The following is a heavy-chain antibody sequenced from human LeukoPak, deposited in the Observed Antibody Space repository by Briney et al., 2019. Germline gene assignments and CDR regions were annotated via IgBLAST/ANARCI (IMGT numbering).Heavy chain of an antibody. CDR2: IWYDGSNK. Sequence: GGSLRLSCAASGFTFSSYGMHWVRQAPGKGLEWVAVIWYDGSNKYYADSVKGRFTISRDNSKNTLYPQMNSLRAEDTAVYYCAKDDGSGSYYNVRFDYWGQGTLVTVSS. J-gene: IGHJ4*02. CDR3: AKDDGSGSYYNVRFDY. CDR1: GFTFSSYG. D-gene: IGHD3-10*01. V-gene: IGHV3-33*06.